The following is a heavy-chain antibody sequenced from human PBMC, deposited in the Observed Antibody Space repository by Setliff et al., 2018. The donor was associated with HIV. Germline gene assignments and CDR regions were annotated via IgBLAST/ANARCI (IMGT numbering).Heavy chain of an antibody. CDR3: ARVSGATRDYYYYYMDV. CDR1: GFTFSTYW. J-gene: IGHJ6*03. CDR2: INSDGSST. D-gene: IGHD1-26*01. Sequence: PGGSLRLSCAASGFTFSTYWMNWVRQAPGKGLVWVSRINSDGSSTGHADSVKGRFTISRDNAKNTVYLQMNSLRAEDTAVYYCARVSGATRDYYYYYMDVWGKGTTVTVSS. V-gene: IGHV3-74*01.